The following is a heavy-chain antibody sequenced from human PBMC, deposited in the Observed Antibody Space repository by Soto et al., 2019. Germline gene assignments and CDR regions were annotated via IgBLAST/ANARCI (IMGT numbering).Heavy chain of an antibody. CDR2: ISYDGSNK. D-gene: IGHD3-22*01. V-gene: IGHV3-30*04. J-gene: IGHJ4*02. CDR1: GFTFSSYA. Sequence: GESLKISCAASGFTFSSYAMHWVRQAPGKGLEWVAVISYDGSNKYYADSVKGRFTISRDNSKNTLYLQMNSLRAEDTAVYYCARDRDYYDSSGYPSLIDYWGQGTLVTVSS. CDR3: ARDRDYYDSSGYPSLIDY.